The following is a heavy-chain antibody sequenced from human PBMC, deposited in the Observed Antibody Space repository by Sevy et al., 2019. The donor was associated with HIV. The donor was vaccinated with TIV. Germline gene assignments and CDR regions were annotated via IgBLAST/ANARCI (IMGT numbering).Heavy chain of an antibody. D-gene: IGHD3-10*01. J-gene: IGHJ5*02. V-gene: IGHV3-74*03. CDR1: GFTFRNDW. CDR2: INSDGLIE. CDR3: ARGTSGVPLS. Sequence: GESLKISCAASGFTFRNDWMHWVRQVPGKGLVWVSRINSDGLIETYADSVKGRFIISRDNAKTTVYLQMNSLRVDDSAVYYCARGTSGVPLSWGRGTLVTVSS.